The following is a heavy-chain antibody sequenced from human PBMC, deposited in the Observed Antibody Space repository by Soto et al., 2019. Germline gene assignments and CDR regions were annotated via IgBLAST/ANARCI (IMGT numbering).Heavy chain of an antibody. CDR3: AVPPRGERLLDFDY. J-gene: IGHJ4*02. V-gene: IGHV3-66*01. D-gene: IGHD6-25*01. CDR1: GFTVSSKY. CDR2: LYSGGST. Sequence: EVQLVESGGGLVQPGGSLRLSCVASGFTVSSKYMSWVRQAPGKGLEWVSVLYSGGSTYYADSVRDRFTISRDNSRNTLYLQISSLTVEDTAIYYCAVPPRGERLLDFDYWGRGTLVTVSS.